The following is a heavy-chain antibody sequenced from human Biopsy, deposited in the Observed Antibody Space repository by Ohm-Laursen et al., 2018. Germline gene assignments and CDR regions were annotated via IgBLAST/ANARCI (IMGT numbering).Heavy chain of an antibody. D-gene: IGHD3-16*01. CDR3: VRGRSPATY. J-gene: IGHJ4*02. Sequence: GTLSLTCTVSGDSLNFYYWSWIRQPPGKGLEWIGYMYYSGSTKYSPSLKNRVTVSFDTSRNQFSLKLTSMTPADTAVYYCVRGRSPATYWGQGALVIVSS. V-gene: IGHV4-59*01. CDR2: MYYSGST. CDR1: GDSLNFYY.